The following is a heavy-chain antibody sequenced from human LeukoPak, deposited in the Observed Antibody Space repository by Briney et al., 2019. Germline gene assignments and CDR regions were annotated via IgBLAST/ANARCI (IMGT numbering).Heavy chain of an antibody. Sequence: PGGSLRLSCAASGFTLSTYWMNWVRQAPGKGLEWVATIKQDGSEKYYVDSVKGRFTISRDNAKNSLYLQMNSLRAEDTAVYYCARTQYSSSDYDAFDIWGQGTMVTVSS. CDR1: GFTLSTYW. J-gene: IGHJ3*02. CDR2: IKQDGSEK. D-gene: IGHD6-6*01. V-gene: IGHV3-7*01. CDR3: ARTQYSSSDYDAFDI.